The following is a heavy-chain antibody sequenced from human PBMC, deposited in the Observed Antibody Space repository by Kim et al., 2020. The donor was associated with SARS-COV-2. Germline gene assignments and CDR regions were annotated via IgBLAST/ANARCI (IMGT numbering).Heavy chain of an antibody. J-gene: IGHJ3*02. Sequence: GGSLRLSCAASGFTFGDYAMHWVRQAPGKGLEWVSGISWNSGSIGYADSVKGRFTISRDNAKNSLYLQMNSLRAEDTALYYCAKDMTVGYSYGAAFDIWGQGTMVTVSS. D-gene: IGHD5-18*01. CDR2: ISWNSGSI. CDR3: AKDMTVGYSYGAAFDI. CDR1: GFTFGDYA. V-gene: IGHV3-9*01.